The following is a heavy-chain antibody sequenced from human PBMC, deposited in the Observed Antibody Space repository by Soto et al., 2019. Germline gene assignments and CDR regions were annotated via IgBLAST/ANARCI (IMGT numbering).Heavy chain of an antibody. D-gene: IGHD4-4*01. CDR1: GGTFSSYA. Sequence: QVQLVQSGAEVKKPGSSVKVSFKASGGTFSSYAISWVRQAPGQGLEWMGGIIPIFGTANYAQKFQGRVTITADESTSTAYMELSSLRSEDTAVYYCARDLVSTTGYYYGMDVWGQGTTVTVSS. CDR2: IIPIFGTA. CDR3: ARDLVSTTGYYYGMDV. J-gene: IGHJ6*02. V-gene: IGHV1-69*01.